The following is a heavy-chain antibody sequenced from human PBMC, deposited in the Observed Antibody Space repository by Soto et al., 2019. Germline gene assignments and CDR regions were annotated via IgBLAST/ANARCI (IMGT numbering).Heavy chain of an antibody. J-gene: IGHJ6*02. D-gene: IGHD3-22*01. CDR3: ARDKVGYYYSSGYYRVIVPPDYYFGMDV. CDR2: IIPVFGTA. V-gene: IGHV1-69*01. Sequence: QVQLVQSGAEVKKPGSSVKVSCKASGGTFSSYAISWVRQAPGQGLEWMGGIIPVFGTANYAQKYQGRVTITVDESSSTGYMELSILRAEDAAVYYCARDKVGYYYSSGYYRVIVPPDYYFGMDVWGQGTTVTVSS. CDR1: GGTFSSYA.